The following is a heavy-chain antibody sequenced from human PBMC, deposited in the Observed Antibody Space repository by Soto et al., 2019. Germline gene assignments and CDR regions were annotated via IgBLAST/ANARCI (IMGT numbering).Heavy chain of an antibody. V-gene: IGHV4-59*01. D-gene: IGHD3-10*01. J-gene: IGHJ1*01. CDR1: GDSINTYY. CDR3: ARVRCVLSCRPPDPLLEYF. Sequence: SETLSRTGTVCGDSINTYYCTWIRQPPGKGLEWIGYIYNSATTKYNPSLKSRGTISVDTSKNQFSLKLSSVTTADTAVYYCARVRCVLSCRPPDPLLEYF. CDR2: IYNSATT.